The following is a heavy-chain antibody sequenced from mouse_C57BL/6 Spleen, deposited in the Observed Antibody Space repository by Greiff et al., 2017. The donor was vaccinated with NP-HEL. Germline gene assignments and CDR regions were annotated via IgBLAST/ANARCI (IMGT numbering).Heavy chain of an antibody. Sequence: QVQLQQPGAELVKPGASVKMSCKASGYTFTSYWITWVKQRPGQGLEWIGDIYPGSGSTNYNEKFKSKATLTVDTSSSTAYMQLSSLTSEDSAVYYCARGRSSGYVWFAYWGQGTLVTVSA. J-gene: IGHJ3*01. CDR3: ARGRSSGYVWFAY. D-gene: IGHD3-2*02. V-gene: IGHV1-55*01. CDR1: GYTFTSYW. CDR2: IYPGSGST.